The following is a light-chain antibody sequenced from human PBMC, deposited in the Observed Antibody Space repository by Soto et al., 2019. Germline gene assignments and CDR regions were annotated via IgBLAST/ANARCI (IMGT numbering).Light chain of an antibody. CDR2: AAS. CDR1: QGISSY. Sequence: IQLTQSPSSLSASVRDRVTITCRASQGISSYLAWYQQKPGKAPKLLIYAASTLQSGVPSRFSGSGSGTDFTLTIISLQPEDFATYFCQQLNSYPRTFGQGTKVDIK. J-gene: IGKJ1*01. CDR3: QQLNSYPRT. V-gene: IGKV1-9*01.